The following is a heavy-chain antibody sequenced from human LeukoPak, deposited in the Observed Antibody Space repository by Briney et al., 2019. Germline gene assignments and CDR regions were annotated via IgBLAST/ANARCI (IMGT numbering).Heavy chain of an antibody. J-gene: IGHJ4*02. CDR2: INAGNGNT. V-gene: IGHV1-3*01. CDR3: ARLFRYFDWLSLGY. CDR1: GYTFTSYA. Sequence: ASVKVSCKASGYTFTSYAMHWVRQAPGQRXXXXXXINAGNGNTKYSQKFQGRVTITRDTSASTAYMELSSLRSEDTAVYYCARLFRYFDWLSLGYWGQGTLVTVSS. D-gene: IGHD3-9*01.